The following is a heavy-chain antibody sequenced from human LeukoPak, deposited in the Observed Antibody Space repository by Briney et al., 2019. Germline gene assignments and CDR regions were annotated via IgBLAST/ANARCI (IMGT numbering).Heavy chain of an antibody. CDR3: ASTTYSSGWYDAFDI. V-gene: IGHV5-51*01. D-gene: IGHD6-19*01. Sequence: GESLKISCKGSGYSFTSYWNGWVRQMPGKGLEWMGIIYPGDSDTRYSPSFQGQVTISADKSISTAYLQWSSLKASDTAMYYCASTTYSSGWYDAFDIWGQGTMVTVSS. CDR2: IYPGDSDT. CDR1: GYSFTSYW. J-gene: IGHJ3*02.